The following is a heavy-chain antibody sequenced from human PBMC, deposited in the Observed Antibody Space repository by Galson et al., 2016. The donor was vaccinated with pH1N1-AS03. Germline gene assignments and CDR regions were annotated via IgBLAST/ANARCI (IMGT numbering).Heavy chain of an antibody. Sequence: SLRLSCAASGFTFSSYEMNWVRQAPGKGLEWVSRISNDGRNVRYADFVKGRFAVSRDNAKNTVFLQMNSLRADDTAVYFCARRNPNPNFAIWYQHDYGMDVWGQGTTVTVSS. CDR1: GFTFSSYE. J-gene: IGHJ6*02. CDR2: ISNDGRNV. V-gene: IGHV3-74*01. CDR3: ARRNPNPNFAIWYQHDYGMDV. D-gene: IGHD2-2*01.